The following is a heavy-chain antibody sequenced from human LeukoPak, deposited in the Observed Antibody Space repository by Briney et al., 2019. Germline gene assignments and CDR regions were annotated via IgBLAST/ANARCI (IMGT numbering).Heavy chain of an antibody. V-gene: IGHV4-34*01. D-gene: IGHD2-2*01. Sequence: GSLRLSCAASGFTFSSYGMHWVRQPPGKGLEWIGEINHSGSTNYNPSLKSRVTISVDTSKNQFSLKLSSVTAADTAVYYCARRKRSGCSSTSCLLNWFDPWGQGTLVTVSS. CDR1: GFTFSSYG. CDR2: INHSGST. J-gene: IGHJ5*02. CDR3: ARRKRSGCSSTSCLLNWFDP.